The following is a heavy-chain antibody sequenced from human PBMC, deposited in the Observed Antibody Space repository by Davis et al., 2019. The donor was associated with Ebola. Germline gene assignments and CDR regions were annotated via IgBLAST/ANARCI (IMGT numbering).Heavy chain of an antibody. V-gene: IGHV4-59*08. Sequence: MPGGSLRLSCTVPGGSISSYYWSWIRQPPGKGLEWIGYIYYSGSTNYNPSLKSRVTISLDTSKNQFSLKLSSVTAADTAVYYCARSPYSSGWYRHDYWGQGTLVTVSS. CDR1: GGSISSYY. CDR3: ARSPYSSGWYRHDY. D-gene: IGHD6-19*01. J-gene: IGHJ4*02. CDR2: IYYSGST.